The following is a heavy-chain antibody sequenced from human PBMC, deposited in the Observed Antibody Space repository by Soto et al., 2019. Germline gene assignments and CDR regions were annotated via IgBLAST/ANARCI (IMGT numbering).Heavy chain of an antibody. CDR3: SGFSGGGIHQYYGMTV. CDR2: ISPTASHI. J-gene: IGHJ6*02. CDR1: GFTFSSCT. D-gene: IGHD2-15*01. Sequence: EVQLVESGGGLVKPGGSLRLSCAASGFTFSSCTMNWVRQAPGKGLEWVSYISPTASHIYYADSVKGRFTISRDNAKNSLFLQMNRLRDEDTAVYYCSGFSGGGIHQYYGMTVGSEWTTFTVSS. V-gene: IGHV3-21*01.